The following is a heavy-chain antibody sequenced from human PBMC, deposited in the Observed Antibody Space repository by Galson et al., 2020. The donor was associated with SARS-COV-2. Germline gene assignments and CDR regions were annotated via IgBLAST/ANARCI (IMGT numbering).Heavy chain of an antibody. CDR3: ARLGHEWGAPQFDP. CDR1: GGSIRSSSGYF. CDR2: ITYIGTT. D-gene: IGHD1-26*01. Sequence: SETLSLTCTVSGGSIRSSSGYFWGWVRQAPEKGLEWIATITYIGTTYYNPSLESRVSISADMSRNQFSLKVNDVTAADTAIFYCARLGHEWGAPQFDPWGQGTLVIVSS. J-gene: IGHJ5*02. V-gene: IGHV4-39*01.